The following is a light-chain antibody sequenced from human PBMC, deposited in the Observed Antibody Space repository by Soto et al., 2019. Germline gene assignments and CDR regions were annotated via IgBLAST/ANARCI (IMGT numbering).Light chain of an antibody. J-gene: IGKJ1*01. CDR2: AAT. Sequence: EIVLTQSPGTLSLSPGERATLSCRASQSIYINSLAWYQHKRGQAPRLLIYAATVRATAVPDRFNGSGSGTDFALTISRLEPEDSAMYYCQQYGSSGTFGQGTKVDIK. CDR3: QQYGSSGT. V-gene: IGKV3-20*01. CDR1: QSIYINS.